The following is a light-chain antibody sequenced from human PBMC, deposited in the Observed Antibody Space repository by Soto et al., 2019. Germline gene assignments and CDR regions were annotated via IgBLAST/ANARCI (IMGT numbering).Light chain of an antibody. Sequence: QAVVTQPPSASGTPGQRVTISCSGSSSNIGGNTVSWYQQLPATAPKLIIYNYSQRPSGVPDRFSGSKSGTSASLAISGLQSEDEADYYCSAWDDSLNGRVFGGGTKVTVL. CDR1: SSNIGGNT. CDR3: SAWDDSLNGRV. CDR2: NYS. V-gene: IGLV1-44*01. J-gene: IGLJ3*02.